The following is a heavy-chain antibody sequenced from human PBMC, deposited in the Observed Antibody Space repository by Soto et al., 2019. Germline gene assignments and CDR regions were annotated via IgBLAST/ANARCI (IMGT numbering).Heavy chain of an antibody. CDR2: INPSGGST. Sequence: ASVKVSCKASGYTFTSYYMHWVRQAPGQGLEWIGIINPSGGSTSYAQKFQGRVTMTRDTSTSTVYMELSGLRSEDTAVYYCARDFALDYDSSGYYYRYYFDYWGQGTLVTVSS. CDR1: GYTFTSYY. D-gene: IGHD3-22*01. J-gene: IGHJ4*02. V-gene: IGHV1-46*01. CDR3: ARDFALDYDSSGYYYRYYFDY.